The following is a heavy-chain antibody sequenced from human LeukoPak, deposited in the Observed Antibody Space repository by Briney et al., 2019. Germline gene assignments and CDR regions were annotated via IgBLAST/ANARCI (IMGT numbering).Heavy chain of an antibody. Sequence: SETLSLTCSVSGDSIRSVHYYWGWIRQPPGRGLEWIGSIYDTGSTYYNPSLKSRVTIFVDTSKNQFSLRLTSVTAADTAMYYCARQNRDIGTNWFDPWGQGTLVTVSS. CDR2: IYDTGST. CDR3: ARQNRDIGTNWFDP. V-gene: IGHV4-39*01. D-gene: IGHD1-1*01. J-gene: IGHJ5*02. CDR1: GDSIRSVHYY.